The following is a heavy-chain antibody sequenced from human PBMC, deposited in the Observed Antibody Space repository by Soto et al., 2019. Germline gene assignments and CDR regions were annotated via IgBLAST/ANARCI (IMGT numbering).Heavy chain of an antibody. CDR3: AGGSGYDDLNDF. CDR1: GFTFTVHY. CDR2: INPNNGAT. Sequence: ASVKVSCKTSGFTFTVHYIHWMRQAPGQGLEWMGWINPNNGATKYAQKFQGRLTLTRDTSITTAYMDLSRLTSDDSAVYYCAGGSGYDDLNDFWGQGTLVTVSS. J-gene: IGHJ4*02. V-gene: IGHV1-2*02. D-gene: IGHD6-25*01.